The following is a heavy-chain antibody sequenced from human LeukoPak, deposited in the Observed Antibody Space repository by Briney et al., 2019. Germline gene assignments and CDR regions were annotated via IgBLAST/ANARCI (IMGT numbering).Heavy chain of an antibody. V-gene: IGHV3-30*02. J-gene: IGHJ4*02. Sequence: GGSLRLSCAASGLTFSSYGMHWVRQAPGKGLEWVAFIRYDGSNKYYADSVKGRFTISRDNSKNTLYLQMNSLRAEDTAVYYCAKVNSSGWYYFDYWGQGTLVTVSS. CDR2: IRYDGSNK. D-gene: IGHD6-19*01. CDR1: GLTFSSYG. CDR3: AKVNSSGWYYFDY.